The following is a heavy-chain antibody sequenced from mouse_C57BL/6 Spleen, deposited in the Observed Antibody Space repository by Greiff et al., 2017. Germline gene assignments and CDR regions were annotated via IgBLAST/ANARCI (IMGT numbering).Heavy chain of an antibody. V-gene: IGHV1-54*01. Sequence: VQLQQSGAELVRPGTSVKVSCKASGYAFTNYLIEWVKQRPGQGLEWIGVINPGSGGTNYNEKFKGKATLTAAKSSSTAYMQLSSLTSEDSAVYFCASSYYGSSYDYWGQGTTLTVSS. CDR1: GYAFTNYL. CDR2: INPGSGGT. CDR3: ASSYYGSSYDY. D-gene: IGHD1-1*01. J-gene: IGHJ2*01.